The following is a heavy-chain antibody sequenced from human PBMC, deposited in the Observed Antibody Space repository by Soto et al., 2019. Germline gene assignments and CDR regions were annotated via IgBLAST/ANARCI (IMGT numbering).Heavy chain of an antibody. D-gene: IGHD6-6*01. CDR3: ARRAARHYYYGMDV. Sequence: GESLKISRKCSGYSFTSYWLRRVRQMPGKGLEWMGRIDPGDSYTNYSPSVQGHVTISADKYISTAYLQWSSRKASDTAMYYCARRAARHYYYGMDVWGQGTTVTVSS. J-gene: IGHJ6*02. CDR1: GYSFTSYW. V-gene: IGHV5-10-1*01. CDR2: IDPGDSYT.